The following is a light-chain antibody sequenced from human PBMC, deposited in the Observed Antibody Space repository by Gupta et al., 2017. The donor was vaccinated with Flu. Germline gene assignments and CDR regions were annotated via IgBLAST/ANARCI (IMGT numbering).Light chain of an antibody. CDR2: DVS. J-gene: IGLJ1*01. CDR3: CSNAGSYTYV. Sequence: QSALTQPRSVSGSPGQSVTISCTGTSSDVGGSNFVSWHQQHPGKAPKLMLYDVSKRPSGVPDRFSGSKSGNTASLTISGLQAEDEADYYCCSNAGSYTYVFGTETKVTVL. CDR1: SSDVGGSNF. V-gene: IGLV2-11*01.